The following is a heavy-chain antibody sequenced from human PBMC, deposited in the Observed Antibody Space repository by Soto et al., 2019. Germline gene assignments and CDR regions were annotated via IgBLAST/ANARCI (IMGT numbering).Heavy chain of an antibody. CDR1: GGPMKIGGYY. Sequence: SETLSLTCTVSGGPMKIGGYYWSWVRQFPGKGLEWIGYSYYSGYTHYNPSLKSRVTISVDTSKNQFSLKLSSVTAADTAVYYCARVLRKSHSDYWGQGTLVT. V-gene: IGHV4-31*03. J-gene: IGHJ4*02. CDR2: SYYSGYT. CDR3: ARVLRKSHSDY. D-gene: IGHD2-15*01.